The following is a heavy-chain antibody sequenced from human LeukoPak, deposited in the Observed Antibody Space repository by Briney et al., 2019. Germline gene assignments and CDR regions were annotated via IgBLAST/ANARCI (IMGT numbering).Heavy chain of an antibody. CDR1: GYTFTSYG. V-gene: IGHV1-18*01. CDR3: ARDSSAYYYDSSGYYLGIKSYYFDY. J-gene: IGHJ4*02. D-gene: IGHD3-22*01. CDR2: ISAYNGNT. Sequence: ASVKVTCKASGYTFTSYGISWVRQAPGQGLEWMGWISAYNGNTNYAQKLQGRVTMTTDTSTSTAYMELRSLRSDDTAVYYCARDSSAYYYDSSGYYLGIKSYYFDYWGQGTLVTVSS.